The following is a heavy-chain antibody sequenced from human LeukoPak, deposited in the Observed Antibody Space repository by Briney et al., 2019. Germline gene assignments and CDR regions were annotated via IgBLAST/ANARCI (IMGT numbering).Heavy chain of an antibody. CDR3: ARYCGAASCYSGFDY. V-gene: IGHV3-23*01. Sequence: GVSLRLYCAASAFTCGNYVMSWLRHAPGKEPEWVSAISGDGGTYYADSVKGRFTISRDNSQNTLYLQMNSLGGEDTALYYCARYCGAASCYSGFDYWGQGTLVTVAS. CDR1: AFTCGNYV. CDR2: ISGDGGT. D-gene: IGHD2-15*01. J-gene: IGHJ4*02.